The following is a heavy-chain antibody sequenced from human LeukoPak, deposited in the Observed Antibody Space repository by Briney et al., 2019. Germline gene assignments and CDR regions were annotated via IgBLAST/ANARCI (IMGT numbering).Heavy chain of an antibody. J-gene: IGHJ4*02. Sequence: GGSLRLSCAASGFTFSSYAMSWVRQAPGKGLEWVSAISGSGGTTYYADSVKGRFTISRDNSKNTLYLQMNSLRAEDTAVYYCARSSRGSIAVAGHFDYWGQGTLVTVSS. CDR1: GFTFSSYA. CDR3: ARSSRGSIAVAGHFDY. V-gene: IGHV3-23*01. D-gene: IGHD6-19*01. CDR2: ISGSGGTT.